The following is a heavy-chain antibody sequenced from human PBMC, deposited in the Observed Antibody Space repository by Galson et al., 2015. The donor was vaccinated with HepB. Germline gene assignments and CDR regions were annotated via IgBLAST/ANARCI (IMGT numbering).Heavy chain of an antibody. CDR3: ARVSGLLWFGELYTRRDGYNPPPYYFDY. Sequence: SVKVSCKASGYTFTSYYMHWVRQAPGQGLEWMGIINPSGGSTSYAQKFQGRVTMTRDTSTSTVYMELSSLRSEDTAVYYCARVSGLLWFGELYTRRDGYNPPPYYFDYWGQGTLVTVSS. CDR1: GYTFTSYY. D-gene: IGHD3-10*01. J-gene: IGHJ4*02. CDR2: INPSGGST. V-gene: IGHV1-46*03.